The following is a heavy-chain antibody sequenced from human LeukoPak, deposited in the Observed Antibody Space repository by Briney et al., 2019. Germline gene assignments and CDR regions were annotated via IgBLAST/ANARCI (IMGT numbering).Heavy chain of an antibody. J-gene: IGHJ5*02. CDR2: ISSSGST. CDR3: ARAGGRYCSSTSCYPYNWFDP. D-gene: IGHD2-2*01. CDR1: GDSISSGDYY. Sequence: SETLSLTCTVSGDSISSGDYYWSWIRQPAGKGLEWIGRISSSGSTNYNPSLKSRVTISVDTSKNQFSLKLSSVTAADTAVYYCARAGGRYCSSTSCYPYNWFDPWGQGTLVTVSS. V-gene: IGHV4-61*02.